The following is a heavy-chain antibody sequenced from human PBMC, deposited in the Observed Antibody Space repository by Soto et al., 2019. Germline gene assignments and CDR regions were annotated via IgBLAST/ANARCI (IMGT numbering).Heavy chain of an antibody. CDR2: IIPILGIA. CDR1: GGTFSSYT. Sequence: QVQLVQSGAEVKKPGSSVKVSCKASGGTFSSYTISWVRQAPGQGLEWMGRIIPILGIANYAQKFQGRVTITADKSTSTAYMELSSLRSDDTAVYCCATPDYGDWNFDYWGQGTLVTVSS. V-gene: IGHV1-69*02. J-gene: IGHJ4*02. D-gene: IGHD4-17*01. CDR3: ATPDYGDWNFDY.